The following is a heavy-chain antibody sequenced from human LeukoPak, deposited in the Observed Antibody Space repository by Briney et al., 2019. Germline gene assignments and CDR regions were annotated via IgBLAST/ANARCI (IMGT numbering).Heavy chain of an antibody. J-gene: IGHJ2*01. CDR2: ISGSTYTT. CDR3: AKAHDSSDHYYWYFDL. Sequence: GGSLRLSCAASGFTFSSYAMSWVRQAPGKGLEWVSAISGSTYTTYYADSVKGRFTISRDNSKNTLFLQMNSLRAEDTAVYYCAKAHDSSDHYYWYFDLWGRGTLVTVSS. V-gene: IGHV3-23*01. CDR1: GFTFSSYA. D-gene: IGHD3-22*01.